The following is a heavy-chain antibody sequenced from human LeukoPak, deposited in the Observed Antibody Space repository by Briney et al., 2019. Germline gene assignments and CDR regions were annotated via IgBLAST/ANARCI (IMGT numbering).Heavy chain of an antibody. CDR1: GYTFTGYY. Sequence: GASVKVSCKASGYTFTGYYMHWVRQAPGQGLEWMGWINPNSGGTNYAQKFQGWVTMTRDTSISTAYMELSRLRSDDTAVYYCARGNCSSTSCFYGMDVWGQGTTVTVSS. V-gene: IGHV1-2*04. CDR2: INPNSGGT. CDR3: ARGNCSSTSCFYGMDV. J-gene: IGHJ6*02. D-gene: IGHD2-2*01.